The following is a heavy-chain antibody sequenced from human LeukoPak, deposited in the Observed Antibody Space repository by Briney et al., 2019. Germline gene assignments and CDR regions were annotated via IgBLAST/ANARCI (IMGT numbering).Heavy chain of an antibody. V-gene: IGHV1-3*01. CDR3: ARTLFQGIATAGTRLFDY. D-gene: IGHD6-13*01. CDR2: INAGNGNT. J-gene: IGHJ4*02. Sequence: ASVKVSCKASGYTFTSYAMHWARQAPGQRLEWMGWINAGNGNTKYSQKFQGRVTITRDTSASTAYMELSSLRSEDTAVYYCARTLFQGIATAGTRLFDYWGQGTLVTVSS. CDR1: GYTFTSYA.